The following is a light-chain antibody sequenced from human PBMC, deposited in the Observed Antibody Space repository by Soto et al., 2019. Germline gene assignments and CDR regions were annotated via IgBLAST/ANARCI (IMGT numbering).Light chain of an antibody. CDR1: QSISNW. Sequence: DIQMTQSPSTLPASVGDRVTITCRASQSISNWLAWYQQKPGTAPKVLIYHASNLQSGVQSRFSGSGYGTEFTLTIRSLQTDEFATYYCQKYHIYSWTFGKGNKVDIK. CDR3: QKYHIYSWT. V-gene: IGKV1-5*01. CDR2: HAS. J-gene: IGKJ1*01.